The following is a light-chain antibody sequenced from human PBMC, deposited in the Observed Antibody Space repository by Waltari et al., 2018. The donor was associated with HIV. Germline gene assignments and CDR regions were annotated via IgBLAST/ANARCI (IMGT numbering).Light chain of an antibody. V-gene: IGKV1-5*03. J-gene: IGKJ2*01. CDR2: KAS. CDR1: QNVDSW. CDR3: QQYNSDFYT. Sequence: IQMTQSPSILSAFVGDRVTITCRASQNVDSWLAWYQQRPGRAPKLLIYKASTLEYGVPARFTGSGSGTNFTLTINSLHPDDFATYYCQQYNSDFYTFGLGTRLDLK.